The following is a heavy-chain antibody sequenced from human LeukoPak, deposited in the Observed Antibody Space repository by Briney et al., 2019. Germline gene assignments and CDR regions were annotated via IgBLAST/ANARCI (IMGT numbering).Heavy chain of an antibody. CDR3: ARGPPMAAVADYWYFDL. CDR1: GYTFTSYD. CDR2: MNPNSGNT. V-gene: IGHV1-8*01. D-gene: IGHD6-19*01. J-gene: IGHJ2*01. Sequence: ASVKVSCKASGYTFTSYDINWVRQATGQGLEWVGWMNPNSGNTGYAQKFQGRVTMTRNTSISTAYMELSSLRSEDTAVYYCARGPPMAAVADYWYFDLWGRGTLVTVSS.